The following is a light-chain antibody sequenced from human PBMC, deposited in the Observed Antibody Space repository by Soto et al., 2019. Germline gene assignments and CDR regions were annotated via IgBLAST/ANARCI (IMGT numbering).Light chain of an antibody. V-gene: IGLV4-60*03. CDR3: ETWDSNTWV. J-gene: IGLJ3*02. Sequence: QLVLAQSSSASASLGSSVKLTCTLSSGHNNYIIAWHQQQPGKAPRYLMRLEGSGSYNKGSGVPDRFSGSSSGADRYLTISNLQSEDEADYYCETWDSNTWVFGGGTKVPVL. CDR1: SGHNNYI. CDR2: LEGSGSY.